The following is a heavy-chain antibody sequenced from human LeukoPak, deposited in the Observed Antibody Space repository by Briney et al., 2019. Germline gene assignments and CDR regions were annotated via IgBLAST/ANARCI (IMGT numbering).Heavy chain of an antibody. CDR1: GFAFSKYS. J-gene: IGHJ6*03. V-gene: IGHV3-21*06. CDR3: ARDGEPCASISCQSYFYHYMDV. Sequence: GGSLRLSCVGSGFAFSKYSMNWVRQAPGGGLQWVSSINSDSSHKYYPDPLKGRVTVSRDNANNSVFLRMDDLRADDTAVYYCARDGEPCASISCQSYFYHYMDVWGKGTTVTVSS. CDR2: INSDSSHK. D-gene: IGHD2-2*01.